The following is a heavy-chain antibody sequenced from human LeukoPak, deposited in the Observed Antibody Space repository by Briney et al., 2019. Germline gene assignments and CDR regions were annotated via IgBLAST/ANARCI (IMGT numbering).Heavy chain of an antibody. Sequence: PSETLSLTCTVSGVSTSSSSYYWGWIRQPPGKGLEWIGTTYYNGNTYYNPSLKSRVTMSIDTSKNQFSLRLTSVTAADTAVYYCVRQPGYSYLTTYSYYYMDVWGKGTTVIVSS. D-gene: IGHD5-18*01. V-gene: IGHV4-39*01. J-gene: IGHJ6*03. CDR2: TYYNGNT. CDR1: GVSTSSSSYY. CDR3: VRQPGYSYLTTYSYYYMDV.